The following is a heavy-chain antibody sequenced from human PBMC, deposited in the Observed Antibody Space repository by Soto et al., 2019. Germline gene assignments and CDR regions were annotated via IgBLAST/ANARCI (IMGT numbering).Heavy chain of an antibody. CDR1: EFTFSSYW. Sequence: EVQLVESGGGLVRPGGSLRLSCVASEFTFSSYWMHWVRQVPGKGLVWVSRLNEDGSVTTYADSVKGRFTISRDNAKKTRYVEMNSRGAEDTAVYYCARDLSGRADVWGQGTTVTVS. D-gene: IGHD3-10*01. J-gene: IGHJ6*02. CDR3: ARDLSGRADV. V-gene: IGHV3-74*01. CDR2: LNEDGSVT.